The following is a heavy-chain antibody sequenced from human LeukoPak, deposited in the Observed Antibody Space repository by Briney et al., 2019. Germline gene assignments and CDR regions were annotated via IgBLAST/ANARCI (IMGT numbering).Heavy chain of an antibody. CDR3: ARLGAASADMYYFDY. CDR2: IYPGDSDT. J-gene: IGHJ4*02. CDR1: GYSFTSYW. Sequence: GESLKTSCKGSGYSFTSYWIGWVRQMPGKGLEWMGIIYPGDSDTRYSPSFQGQVTISADKSISTAYLQWSSLKASDTAMYYCARLGAASADMYYFDYWGQGTLVTVSS. V-gene: IGHV5-51*01. D-gene: IGHD6-13*01.